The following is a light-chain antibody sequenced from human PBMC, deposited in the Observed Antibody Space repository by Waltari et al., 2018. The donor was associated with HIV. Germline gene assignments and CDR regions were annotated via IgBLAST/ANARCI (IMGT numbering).Light chain of an antibody. Sequence: QSALTQPASVSGSPGQSITISCTGTSSDVGGYNYVSWYQQYPDKAPKLMIYEVSNRPSGASSRFSGSKSGNTASLTISGLQAEDEADYYCSSYTSSSTWVFGGGTKLTVL. CDR2: EVS. CDR3: SSYTSSSTWV. CDR1: SSDVGGYNY. V-gene: IGLV2-14*01. J-gene: IGLJ3*02.